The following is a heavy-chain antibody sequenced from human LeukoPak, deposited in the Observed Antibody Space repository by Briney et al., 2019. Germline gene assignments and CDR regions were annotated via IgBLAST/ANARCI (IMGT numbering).Heavy chain of an antibody. Sequence: SETLSLTCTVSGGSISSYYWSWIRQPPGKGLEWIGYIYYSGSTNYNPSLKSRVTISVDTSKNQSSLKLSSVTAADTAVYYCARFYSNQGRYNWFDPWGQGTLVTVSS. CDR1: GGSISSYY. V-gene: IGHV4-59*08. D-gene: IGHD4-11*01. CDR3: ARFYSNQGRYNWFDP. J-gene: IGHJ5*02. CDR2: IYYSGST.